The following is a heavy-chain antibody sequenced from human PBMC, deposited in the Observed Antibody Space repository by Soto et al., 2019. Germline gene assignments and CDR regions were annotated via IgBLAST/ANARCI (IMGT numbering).Heavy chain of an antibody. CDR1: GFPFSSYG. D-gene: IGHD3-16*01. CDR2: IWYDGSNK. Sequence: GGSLRLSCAASGFPFSSYGMHWVRQAPGKGLDWVGVIWYDGSNKDYAESVKGRFTISRDNSKNMLYLQMNSLRADDTAVYYCVGALTYEVPYYYYGMDVWGQGTTVTVSS. J-gene: IGHJ6*02. CDR3: VGALTYEVPYYYYGMDV. V-gene: IGHV3-33*03.